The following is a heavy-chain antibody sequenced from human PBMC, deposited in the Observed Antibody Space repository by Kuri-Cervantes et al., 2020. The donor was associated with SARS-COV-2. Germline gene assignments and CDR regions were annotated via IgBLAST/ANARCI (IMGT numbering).Heavy chain of an antibody. CDR2: ISYDGSKK. CDR3: ARDFDDLYYYYYMDV. Sequence: GGSLRLSCAASGFTFSSYSMNWVRQAPGKGLEWVAVISYDGSKKYYADSVKGRFTISRDNSKNTLYLQMNSLRAEDTAVYYCARDFDDLYYYYYMDVWGKGTTVTVSS. V-gene: IGHV3-30*03. D-gene: IGHD3-3*01. CDR1: GFTFSSYS. J-gene: IGHJ6*03.